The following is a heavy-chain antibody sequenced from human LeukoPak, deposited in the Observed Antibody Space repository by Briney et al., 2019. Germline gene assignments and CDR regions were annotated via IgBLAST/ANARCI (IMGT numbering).Heavy chain of an antibody. J-gene: IGHJ4*02. CDR1: GGSISSYY. V-gene: IGHV4-59*01. CDR2: IYYSGST. D-gene: IGHD3-10*01. Sequence: PSETLSLTCTVSGGSISSYYWSWIRQPPGKGLEWIGYIYYSGSTNYNPSLKSRVTISVDTSKNQFSLKLSSVTAADTAVYYCARVKVYYGSGSYYKPMLFDYWGQGTLVTVSS. CDR3: ARVKVYYGSGSYYKPMLFDY.